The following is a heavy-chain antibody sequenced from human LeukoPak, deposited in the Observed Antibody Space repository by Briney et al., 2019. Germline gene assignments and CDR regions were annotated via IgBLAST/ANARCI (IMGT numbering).Heavy chain of an antibody. D-gene: IGHD6-13*01. V-gene: IGHV4-34*01. Sequence: SETLSLTCAVYGGSFSGYYWSWIRQPPGKGLEWIGEINHSGSTNYNPSLKSRVTISVDTTKNQSSLKLSSVTAAYTAVYYCARARIAAAYYYYYYMDVWGKGTTVTVSS. J-gene: IGHJ6*03. CDR3: ARARIAAAYYYYYYMDV. CDR1: GGSFSGYY. CDR2: INHSGST.